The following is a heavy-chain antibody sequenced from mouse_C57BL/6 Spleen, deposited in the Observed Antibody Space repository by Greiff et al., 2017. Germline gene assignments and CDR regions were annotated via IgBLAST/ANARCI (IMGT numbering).Heavy chain of an antibody. Sequence: VKLQQPGAELVMPGASVKLSCKASGYTFTSYWMHWVKQRPGQGLEWIGEIDPSDSYTNYNQKVKGKSTLTVDKSSSTAYMQLSSLTSEDSAVYYWSRSDYYGSRYVAYWRQGTLVTVSA. J-gene: IGHJ3*01. D-gene: IGHD1-1*01. CDR1: GYTFTSYW. CDR3: SRSDYYGSRYVAY. CDR2: IDPSDSYT. V-gene: IGHV1-69*01.